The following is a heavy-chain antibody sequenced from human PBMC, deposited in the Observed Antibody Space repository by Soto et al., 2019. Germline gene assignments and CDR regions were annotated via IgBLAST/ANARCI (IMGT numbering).Heavy chain of an antibody. Sequence: GGSLRLSCAASGFTFSSYWMSWVRQAPGKGLEWVANIKQDGSEKYYVDSVKGRFTISRDNAKNSLYLQMNSLRAEDTAVYYCARDSRRGYSSSWINYYYYYMDVWGKGTTVTVSS. V-gene: IGHV3-7*01. CDR2: IKQDGSEK. CDR3: ARDSRRGYSSSWINYYYYYMDV. D-gene: IGHD6-13*01. CDR1: GFTFSSYW. J-gene: IGHJ6*03.